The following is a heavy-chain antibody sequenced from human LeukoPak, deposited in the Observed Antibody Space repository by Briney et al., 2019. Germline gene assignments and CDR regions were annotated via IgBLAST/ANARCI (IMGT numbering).Heavy chain of an antibody. J-gene: IGHJ3*02. CDR3: ARPLRGVVAFDI. Sequence: GRSLRLSCAASGFTFSSYGMHWVRQAPGKGLEWVAVISYDGSNKYYADSVKGRFTISRDNSKNTLYLQMNSLRAEDTAVYYCARPLRGVVAFDIWGQGTMVTVSS. CDR2: ISYDGSNK. V-gene: IGHV3-30*03. CDR1: GFTFSSYG.